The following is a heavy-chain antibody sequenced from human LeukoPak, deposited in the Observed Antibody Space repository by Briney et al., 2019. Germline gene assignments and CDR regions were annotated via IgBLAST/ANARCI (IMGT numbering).Heavy chain of an antibody. CDR1: GFIFSGYW. J-gene: IGHJ4*02. D-gene: IGHD2-21*02. V-gene: IGHV3-7*01. Sequence: QPGGSLRLFCAASGFIFSGYWTQWVRQAPGKGLQWVANINYGGSDRYYVDSVKGRFTISRDNAKNSLYLQMNSLTVEDTAVYYCTRGDPDYWGQGTLVTVSS. CDR3: TRGDPDY. CDR2: INYGGSDR.